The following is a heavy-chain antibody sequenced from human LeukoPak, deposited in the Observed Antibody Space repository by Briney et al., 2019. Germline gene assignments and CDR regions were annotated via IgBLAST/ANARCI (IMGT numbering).Heavy chain of an antibody. V-gene: IGHV4-59*01. CDR1: GGSISSYY. D-gene: IGHD1-26*01. CDR2: IYYSGST. J-gene: IGHJ3*02. Sequence: SETLSLTCTVSGGSISSYYWSWIRQPPGKGLEWIGYIYYSGSTNYNPSLKSRVTISVDTSKNQFSLKLSSVTAADTAVYYCARGAYSGELLNAFDIWGQGTMVTVSS. CDR3: ARGAYSGELLNAFDI.